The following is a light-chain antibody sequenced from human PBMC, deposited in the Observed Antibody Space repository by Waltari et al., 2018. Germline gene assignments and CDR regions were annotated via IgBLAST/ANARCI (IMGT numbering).Light chain of an antibody. CDR3: SSYTNRILV. CDR2: EVT. CDR1: SSDIGDYDY. V-gene: IGLV2-14*01. J-gene: IGLJ2*01. Sequence: QSALTQTASVSGSPGQSITISFSGGSSDIGDYDYFSWYQQHPGEAPKLIIYEVTHRPPGIVNRLSGCKSGGAPALTISGLQAEDEADYYCSSYTNRILVFGGGTKLTVL.